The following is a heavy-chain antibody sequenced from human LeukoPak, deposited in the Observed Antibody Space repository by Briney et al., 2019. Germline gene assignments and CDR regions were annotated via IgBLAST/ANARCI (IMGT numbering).Heavy chain of an antibody. J-gene: IGHJ4*02. Sequence: GRSLRLSCAASGFTFSSYAMHWVRQAPGKGLEWVAVISYDGSNKYYADSVKGRFTISRDNSKNTLYLQMNSLRAEDTAVYYCARDLGYYDSSGFFDYWGQGTLVTVSS. V-gene: IGHV3-30-3*01. CDR2: ISYDGSNK. CDR3: ARDLGYYDSSGFFDY. D-gene: IGHD3-22*01. CDR1: GFTFSSYA.